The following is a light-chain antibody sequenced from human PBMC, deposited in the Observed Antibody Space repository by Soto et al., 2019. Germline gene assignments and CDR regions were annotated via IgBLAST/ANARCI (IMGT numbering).Light chain of an antibody. CDR1: QSVDTTF. V-gene: IGKV3-20*01. CDR2: GAS. CDR3: QQYMSSVT. Sequence: EIVLTQSPGSLSLSPGQRATLSCRASQSVDTTFFAWYQKKPGQAPRLLIYGASKRATGIPDRFSGSGSGTDFPLILSRLEPEDFAGYYCQQYMSSVTFGQGTKVEIK. J-gene: IGKJ1*01.